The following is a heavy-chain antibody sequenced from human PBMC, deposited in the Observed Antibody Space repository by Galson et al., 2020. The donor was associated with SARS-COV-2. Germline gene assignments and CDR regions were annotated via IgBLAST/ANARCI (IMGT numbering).Heavy chain of an antibody. J-gene: IGHJ6*01. V-gene: IGHV3-33*06. CDR2: IWYDGSKQ. CDR1: GFIFSENA. D-gene: IGHD4-4*01. CDR3: AKQGRYSEYQNYLYGVDA. Sequence: GESLKISCAASGFIFSENAMHWVRQTPDKGLEWVGVIWYDGSKQYYGDSVRGRFTISRDNSRNTLSLQMDSLRAEDAGVYYCAKQGRYSEYQNYLYGVDAWGQGTRVAVSS.